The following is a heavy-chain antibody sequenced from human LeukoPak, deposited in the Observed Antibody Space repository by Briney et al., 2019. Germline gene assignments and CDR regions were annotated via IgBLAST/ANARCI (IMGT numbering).Heavy chain of an antibody. CDR1: GFTFSSYW. CDR2: ISGSGGST. J-gene: IGHJ4*02. CDR3: AKDKRKLEIATISLDY. Sequence: GGSLGLSCAASGFTFSSYWMSWVRQAPGKGLEWVSAISGSGGSTYYADSVKGRFTISRDNSKNTLYLQMNSLRAEDTAVYYCAKDKRKLEIATISLDYWGQGTLVTVSS. D-gene: IGHD5-24*01. V-gene: IGHV3-23*01.